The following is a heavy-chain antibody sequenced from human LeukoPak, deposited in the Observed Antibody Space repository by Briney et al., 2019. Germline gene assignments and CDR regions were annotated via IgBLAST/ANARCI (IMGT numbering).Heavy chain of an antibody. CDR2: ISYDGSNK. CDR3: AKDPRGSWRTFDY. J-gene: IGHJ4*02. Sequence: GRSLRLSCAASGFTFSSYGMHWVRQAPGKGLEWVTVISYDGSNKYYADSVKGRFTISRDNSKNTLYLQMNSLRAEDTAVYYCAKDPRGSWRTFDYWGQGTLVTASS. D-gene: IGHD6-13*01. CDR1: GFTFSSYG. V-gene: IGHV3-30*18.